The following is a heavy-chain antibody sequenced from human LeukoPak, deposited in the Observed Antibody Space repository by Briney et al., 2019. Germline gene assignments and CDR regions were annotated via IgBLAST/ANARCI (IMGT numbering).Heavy chain of an antibody. CDR3: AREHSSSWDQFDY. CDR1: GYTLTELS. V-gene: IGHV1-24*01. Sequence: ASVKVSCKVSGYTLTELSMHWVRQAPGKGLEWMGGFDPEDGETIYAQKFQGRVTMTADTSTSTSYMELRSLRSDDTAVYYCAREHSSSWDQFDYWGQETLVTVSS. D-gene: IGHD6-13*01. CDR2: FDPEDGET. J-gene: IGHJ4*02.